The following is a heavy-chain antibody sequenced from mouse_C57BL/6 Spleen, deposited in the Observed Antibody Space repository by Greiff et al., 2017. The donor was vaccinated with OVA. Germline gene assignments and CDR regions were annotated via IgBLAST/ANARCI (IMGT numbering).Heavy chain of an antibody. CDR1: GFTFSSYA. J-gene: IGHJ4*01. Sequence: LVESGGGLVKPGGSLKLSCAASGFTFSSYAMSWVRQTPEKRLEWVATISDGGSYTYYPDNVKGRFTISRDNAKNNLYLQMSHLKSEDTAMYYCAREGGYAMDYWGQGTSVTVSS. CDR3: AREGGYAMDY. CDR2: ISDGGSYT. V-gene: IGHV5-4*01.